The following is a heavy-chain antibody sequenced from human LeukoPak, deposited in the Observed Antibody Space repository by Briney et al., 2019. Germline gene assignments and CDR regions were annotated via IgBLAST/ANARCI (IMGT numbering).Heavy chain of an antibody. D-gene: IGHD1-20*01. J-gene: IGHJ4*02. Sequence: EGSLRLSCAASGFSFSDYSMNWVRQGPGKGLEWVSYITSSGGAIYYADFVKGRFTISRDNAKKSLYLQMNSLRDEDTAVYYCARDHNWAFDYWGQGTLVTVSS. CDR2: ITSSGGAI. CDR1: GFSFSDYS. CDR3: ARDHNWAFDY. V-gene: IGHV3-48*02.